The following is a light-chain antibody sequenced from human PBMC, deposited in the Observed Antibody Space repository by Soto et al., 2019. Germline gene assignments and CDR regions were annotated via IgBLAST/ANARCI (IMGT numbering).Light chain of an antibody. CDR1: SSDVGAYNY. Sequence: QSALTQPASVSGSPGQSITISCNGSSSDVGAYNYVSWYQQYPGKAPKVIIFEVRKRPSGVSNRFSGSKSGDTASLTISGLQADDEADYYCSSYRSSTTFVFGTGTNSPS. V-gene: IGLV2-14*01. J-gene: IGLJ1*01. CDR3: SSYRSSTTFV. CDR2: EVR.